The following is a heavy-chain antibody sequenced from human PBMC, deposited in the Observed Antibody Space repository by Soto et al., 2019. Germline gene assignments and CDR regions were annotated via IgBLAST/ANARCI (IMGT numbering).Heavy chain of an antibody. CDR1: GYTFTSYD. D-gene: IGHD5-12*01. CDR3: ARRKPWIAYYYGMDV. J-gene: IGHJ6*02. CDR2: MNPNSGNT. V-gene: IGHV1-8*01. Sequence: QVQLVQSGAEVKKHGASVKVSCKASGYTFTSYDINWVRQATGQGLEWMGWMNPNSGNTGYAQKFQGRVTMTRNTSISTAYMELSSLRSEDTAVYYCARRKPWIAYYYGMDVWGQGTTVTVSS.